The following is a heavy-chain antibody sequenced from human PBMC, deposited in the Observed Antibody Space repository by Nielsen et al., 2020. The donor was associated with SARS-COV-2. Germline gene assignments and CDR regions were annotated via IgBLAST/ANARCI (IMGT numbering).Heavy chain of an antibody. Sequence: GSLRLSCAASGFTFSSYGMHWVRQAPGKGLEWVAIISYDGSNKYYADSVKGRFTISRDNSKNTLYLQMNSLRAEDTAVYYCAKDGRGAAAEQTGYFDYWGQGTLVTVSS. CDR1: GFTFSSYG. J-gene: IGHJ4*02. D-gene: IGHD6-13*01. CDR2: ISYDGSNK. CDR3: AKDGRGAAAEQTGYFDY. V-gene: IGHV3-30*18.